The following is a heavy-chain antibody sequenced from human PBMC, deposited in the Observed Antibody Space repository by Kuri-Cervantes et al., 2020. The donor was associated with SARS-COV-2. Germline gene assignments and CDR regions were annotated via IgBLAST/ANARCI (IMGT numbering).Heavy chain of an antibody. CDR2: IYYSGST. Sequence: SETLSLTCTVSGGSISSSSYYWGWSRQPPGKGLEWIGSIYYSGSTFYSPSLKSRVTIFVDTSKDQFSLKLSSVTAADTAVYYCRGYSTSSYYYYGMDVWGHGTTVTVAS. V-gene: IGHV4-39*01. CDR3: RGYSTSSYYYYGMDV. D-gene: IGHD6-6*01. J-gene: IGHJ6*02. CDR1: GGSISSSSYY.